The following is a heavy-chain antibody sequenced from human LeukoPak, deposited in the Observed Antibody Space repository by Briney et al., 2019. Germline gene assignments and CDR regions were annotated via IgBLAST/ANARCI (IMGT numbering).Heavy chain of an antibody. CDR3: AKGDVVPAAIFAFDI. CDR2: IRFDGSNK. CDR1: EFTFSNFD. J-gene: IGHJ3*02. D-gene: IGHD2-2*01. Sequence: GGSLRLSCAASEFTFSNFDIHWVRQAPDKGLEWVAFIRFDGSNKQYADSVKGRFTISRDNSKNTLYLQMNSLRAEDTAVYYCAKGDVVPAAIFAFDIWGQGTMVTVSS. V-gene: IGHV3-30*02.